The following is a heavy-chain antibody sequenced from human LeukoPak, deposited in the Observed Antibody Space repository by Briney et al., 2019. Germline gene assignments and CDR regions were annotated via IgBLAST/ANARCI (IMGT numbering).Heavy chain of an antibody. J-gene: IGHJ4*02. CDR1: GFTFSSYS. CDR3: ARDLRFGELSH. D-gene: IGHD3-10*01. Sequence: GGSLRLSCAASGFTFSSYSMNWVRQAPGKGLEWVSSIISSSSYIYYADSVKGRFTISRDNAKNSLYLQMNSLRAEDTAVYYCARDLRFGELSHWGQGTLVTVSS. V-gene: IGHV3-21*01. CDR2: IISSSSYI.